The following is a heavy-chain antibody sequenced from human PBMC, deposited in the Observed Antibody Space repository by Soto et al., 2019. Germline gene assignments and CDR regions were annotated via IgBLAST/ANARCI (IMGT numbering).Heavy chain of an antibody. V-gene: IGHV4-4*02. CDR1: GGSISSSNW. Sequence: QVQLQESGPGLVKPSGTLSLTCAVSGGSISSSNWWRWVRQPPGKGLEWIGEIYHSGSTNYNPSLKWRVTMSVDKSKNQFSLKLSSVPAAGTAVYYCARGFSTLSPLAFWGQGTLVAVSS. J-gene: IGHJ4*02. CDR3: ARGFSTLSPLAF. D-gene: IGHD3-16*02. CDR2: IYHSGST.